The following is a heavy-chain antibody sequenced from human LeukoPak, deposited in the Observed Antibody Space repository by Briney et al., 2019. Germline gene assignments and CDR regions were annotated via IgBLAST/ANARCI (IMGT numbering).Heavy chain of an antibody. CDR3: ASIAAAGKADY. CDR1: GFTFSSYS. CDR2: ISSSSSYI. V-gene: IGHV3-21*01. Sequence: SGGSLRLSCAASGFTFSSYSMNWVRQAPGKGLEWVSSISSSSSYIYYADSVKGRFTISRDNAKHSLYLQMNSLRAEDTAVYYCASIAAAGKADYLGQGTLVTVSS. D-gene: IGHD6-13*01. J-gene: IGHJ4*02.